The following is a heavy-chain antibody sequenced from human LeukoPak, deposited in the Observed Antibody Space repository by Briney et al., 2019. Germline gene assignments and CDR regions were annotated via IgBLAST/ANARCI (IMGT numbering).Heavy chain of an antibody. Sequence: ASVKVSCKASGYTLTSYFIHWVRQTPGQGLEWMGIINPSGGSTSYAQKFQGRVTMTRDTSTSTVYMELSSLRSEDTAVYYCARDQDWNYAFDIWGQGTMVTVSS. D-gene: IGHD1-7*01. J-gene: IGHJ3*02. V-gene: IGHV1-46*01. CDR3: ARDQDWNYAFDI. CDR2: INPSGGST. CDR1: GYTLTSYF.